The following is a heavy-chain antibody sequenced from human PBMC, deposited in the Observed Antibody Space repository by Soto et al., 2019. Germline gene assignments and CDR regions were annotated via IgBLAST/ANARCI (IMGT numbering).Heavy chain of an antibody. CDR1: GGSISFYY. CDR3: ARRYGSSFDY. D-gene: IGHD6-13*01. Sequence: QVQLQESGPGLVKPSETLSLTCTVSGGSISFYYWSWIRQPPGKGLEWIGYIYYSGSTNYNPSLRSRGTISVDTSKNQFSLKLSSVTAADTAVYYCARRYGSSFDYWGQGTLVTVSS. J-gene: IGHJ4*02. V-gene: IGHV4-59*08. CDR2: IYYSGST.